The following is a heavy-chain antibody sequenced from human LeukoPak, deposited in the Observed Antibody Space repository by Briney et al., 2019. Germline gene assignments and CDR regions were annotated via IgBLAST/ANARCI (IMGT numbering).Heavy chain of an antibody. V-gene: IGHV3-21*01. D-gene: IGHD3-16*02. CDR2: ISSSSYI. CDR1: GFTFSSYS. Sequence: PGGSLRLSCAASGFTFSSYSMNWVRQAPGKGLEWVSSISSSSYIYYADSVKGRFTISRDNAKNSLYLQMNSLRAEDTAVYYCARLRLSRGYFDYWGQGTLVTVSS. CDR3: ARLRLSRGYFDY. J-gene: IGHJ4*02.